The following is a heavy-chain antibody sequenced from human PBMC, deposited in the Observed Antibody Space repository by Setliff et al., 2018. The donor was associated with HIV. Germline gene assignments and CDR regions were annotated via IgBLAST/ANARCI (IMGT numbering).Heavy chain of an antibody. CDR3: ARQVSIPGVAITPVDY. CDR1: GDSIRGYY. V-gene: IGHV4-59*08. D-gene: IGHD5-12*01. CDR2: VFYTGFA. Sequence: SETLSLTCTVSGDSIRGYYWSWTRQPPGKGLEWMGYVFYTGFAAYNPSLKSRLTISVDTSKSQFSLRLTSVTAADTAIYYCARQVSIPGVAITPVDYWGQGALVTVSS. J-gene: IGHJ4*02.